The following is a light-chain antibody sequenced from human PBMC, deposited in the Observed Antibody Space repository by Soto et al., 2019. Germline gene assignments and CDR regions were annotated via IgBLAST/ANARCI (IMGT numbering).Light chain of an antibody. CDR3: QQRSNWPYT. V-gene: IGKV3-11*01. CDR2: DAS. J-gene: IGKJ2*01. Sequence: EIVLTQSPGTLSLSPGERATLSYRASQGVSSYLAWYQQKPGQAPRLLIYDASNRATGIPARFSGSGSGTDFTLTISSLEPEDFAVYYCQQRSNWPYTFGQGTRLEIK. CDR1: QGVSSY.